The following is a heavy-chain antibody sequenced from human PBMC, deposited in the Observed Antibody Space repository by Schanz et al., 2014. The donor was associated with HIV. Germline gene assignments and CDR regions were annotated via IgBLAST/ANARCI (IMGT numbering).Heavy chain of an antibody. CDR1: GFSFDDYA. Sequence: EVQLVESGGGLVQPGRSLRLSCAASGFSFDDYAMHWVRQAPGKGLEWVSGISWNSGSIGYADSVKGRFTISRDNSQNTLYLQMNSLRAEDTALHYCAREQYGEHYFDYWGQGTLVTVSS. CDR3: AREQYGEHYFDY. V-gene: IGHV3-9*01. CDR2: ISWNSGSI. D-gene: IGHD3-10*01. J-gene: IGHJ4*02.